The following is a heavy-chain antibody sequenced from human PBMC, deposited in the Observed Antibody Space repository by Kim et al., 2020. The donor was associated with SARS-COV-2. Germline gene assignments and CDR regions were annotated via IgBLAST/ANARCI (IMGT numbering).Heavy chain of an antibody. D-gene: IGHD3-10*01. CDR3: ARRHYYGSGSYYNVFGYYFDY. Sequence: SETLSLTCAVYGGSFSGYYWSWIRQPPGKGLEWIGEINHSGSTNYNPSLKSRVTISVDTSKNQFSLKLSSVTAADTAVYYCARRHYYGSGSYYNVFGYYFDYWGQGTLVTVSS. J-gene: IGHJ4*02. CDR2: INHSGST. V-gene: IGHV4-34*01. CDR1: GGSFSGYY.